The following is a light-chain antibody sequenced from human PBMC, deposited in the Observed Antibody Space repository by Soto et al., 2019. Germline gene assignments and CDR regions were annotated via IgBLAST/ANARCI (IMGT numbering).Light chain of an antibody. CDR1: QSISSY. V-gene: IGKV1-39*01. Sequence: IQRTQSPSSLSASVGDRVTITCRASQSISSYLNWYQQKPGKAPKLLIYAASSLQSGVPSRFSGSGSGTDFTLTISSLQPEDFATYYCPQSYSTPWTFGQGTRLEIK. CDR3: PQSYSTPWT. J-gene: IGKJ5*01. CDR2: AAS.